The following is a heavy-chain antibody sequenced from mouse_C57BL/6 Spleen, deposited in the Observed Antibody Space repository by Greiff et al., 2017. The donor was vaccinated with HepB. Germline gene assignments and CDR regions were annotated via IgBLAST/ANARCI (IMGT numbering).Heavy chain of an antibody. D-gene: IGHD1-1*01. Sequence: QLQQPGTELVKPGASVKLSCQASGYTFTSYWMHWVKQRPGQGLEWIGNSNPSNGGTNYNEKFKSKATLTVDKSSSTADMQLSSLTSEDSAVYYCATSQYGSGYGYFDVWGTGTTVTVSS. CDR2: SNPSNGGT. V-gene: IGHV1-53*01. CDR3: ATSQYGSGYGYFDV. CDR1: GYTFTSYW. J-gene: IGHJ1*03.